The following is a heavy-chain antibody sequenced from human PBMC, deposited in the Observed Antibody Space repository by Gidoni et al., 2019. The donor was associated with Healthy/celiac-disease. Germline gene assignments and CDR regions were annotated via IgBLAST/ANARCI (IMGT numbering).Heavy chain of an antibody. V-gene: IGHV4-39*01. D-gene: IGHD6-13*01. CDR3: ARHDSSSWSTTWYFDL. J-gene: IGHJ2*01. CDR1: GGSISSSSYY. CDR2: IYYSGST. Sequence: QLQLQESGPGLVKPSETLSLPCTVSGGSISSSSYYWGWIRQPPGKGLEWIGSIYYSGSTYYNPSLKSRVTISVDTSKNQFSLKLSSVTAADTAVYYCARHDSSSWSTTWYFDLWGRGTLVTVSS.